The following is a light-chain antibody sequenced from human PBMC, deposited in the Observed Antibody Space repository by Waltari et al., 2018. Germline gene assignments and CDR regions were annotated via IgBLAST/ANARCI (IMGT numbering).Light chain of an antibody. CDR1: QSVRTN. J-gene: IGKJ2*01. Sequence: EIVMTQSPATLSVSPGETVTLSCRASQSVRTNLGWYQQRPGQPPRLLIYGASTRAISIPARFSGSGSGTEFTLTISSLQSEDVVVYYCQQYNIWAPDTFGQGTKLEIK. CDR2: GAS. V-gene: IGKV3-15*01. CDR3: QQYNIWAPDT.